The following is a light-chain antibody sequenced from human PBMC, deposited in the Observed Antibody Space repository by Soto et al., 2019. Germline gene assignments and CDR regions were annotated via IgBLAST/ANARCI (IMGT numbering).Light chain of an antibody. Sequence: QSVLTQPHSASGSPGQSVTISCTGTSSDVGGYNYVSWYQQRPGKAPKLIIYEVSKRPSGVPDRVFGSKSGNTASLTVSGLQTEDEADYYCSSFAGTNSFVFGTGTKVTVL. J-gene: IGLJ1*01. CDR3: SSFAGTNSFV. CDR1: SSDVGGYNY. V-gene: IGLV2-8*01. CDR2: EVS.